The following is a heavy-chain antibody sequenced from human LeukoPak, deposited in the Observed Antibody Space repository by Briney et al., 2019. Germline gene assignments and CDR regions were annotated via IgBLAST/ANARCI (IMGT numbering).Heavy chain of an antibody. J-gene: IGHJ6*02. Sequence: GGSLRLSCAASEFTSNTNSMTWVRQAAGKGRKWVSSISSSGRSMYYADSVKGRFTISRDNAKNSLYLQMNSLRAEDTAVYYCARGGVGLLIIPGWEYDYYGLDVWGQGTTVTVSS. CDR1: EFTSNTNS. CDR2: ISSSGRSM. D-gene: IGHD3/OR15-3a*01. CDR3: ARGGVGLLIIPGWEYDYYGLDV. V-gene: IGHV3-21*06.